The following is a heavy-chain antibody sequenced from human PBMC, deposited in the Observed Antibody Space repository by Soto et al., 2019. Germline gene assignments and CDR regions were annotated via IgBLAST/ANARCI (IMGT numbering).Heavy chain of an antibody. D-gene: IGHD3-10*01. J-gene: IGHJ4*02. CDR1: GFTFSSYS. V-gene: IGHV3-23*01. CDR3: AKRDAGSGRSPPLINY. Sequence: EVQLLESGGGLVQPGGSLRLSCAASGFTFSSYSMNWVRQATGKGLEWVASVGGGGDNTFDADSVKGRFTISRDDSQNTLYLQMNSLRAEDTAVYFCAKRDAGSGRSPPLINYWGQGTLVTVSS. CDR2: VGGGGDNT.